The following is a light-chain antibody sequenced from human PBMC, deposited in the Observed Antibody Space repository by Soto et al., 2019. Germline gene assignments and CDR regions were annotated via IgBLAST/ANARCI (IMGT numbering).Light chain of an antibody. CDR1: QSIRND. Sequence: DIQMTQSPSSLSASVGDRVTITCRASQSIRNDLNWYQQRPGKAPTLLMYTTSNLERGVPSRVSGSGSGTEFTLTINNLQPEDFGTYYCQQGFSRPRTFGLGTTVEVK. CDR2: TTS. CDR3: QQGFSRPRT. V-gene: IGKV1-39*01. J-gene: IGKJ1*01.